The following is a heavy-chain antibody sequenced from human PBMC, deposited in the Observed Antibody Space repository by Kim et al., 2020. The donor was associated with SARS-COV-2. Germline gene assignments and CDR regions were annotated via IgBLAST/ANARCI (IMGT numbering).Heavy chain of an antibody. D-gene: IGHD6-13*01. CDR3: ARDPYSSSWYQYFDY. V-gene: IGHV1-2*02. Sequence: KFQGRVTMTRDTSISTAYMELSRLRSDDTAVYYCARDPYSSSWYQYFDYWGQGTLVTVSS. J-gene: IGHJ4*02.